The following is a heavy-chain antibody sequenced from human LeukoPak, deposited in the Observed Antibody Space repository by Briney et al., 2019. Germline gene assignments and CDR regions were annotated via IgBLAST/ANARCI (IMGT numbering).Heavy chain of an antibody. J-gene: IGHJ5*02. Sequence: SETLSLTCAVYGGSLSYYDWSWTRQPPGKGLEWIGEINHSGSTNYNPSLKSRVTMSVDTSKTQFSMKLSSVTAADTAVYYCARSGLFLNWFDPWGQGTLVTVSS. CDR2: INHSGST. CDR3: ARSGLFLNWFDP. CDR1: GGSLSYYD. D-gene: IGHD2/OR15-2a*01. V-gene: IGHV4-34*01.